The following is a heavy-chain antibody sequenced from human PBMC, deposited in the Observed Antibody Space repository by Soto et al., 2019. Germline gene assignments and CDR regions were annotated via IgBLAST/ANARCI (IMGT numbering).Heavy chain of an antibody. CDR3: FARSYSNSFDC. CDR1: GGTFSSYT. Sequence: GASVKVSCKASGGTFSSYTISWVRQAPGQGLEWMGRIIPILGITNYAQKFQGRVTITADKSTSTAYMELSSLKTEDTAVYYCFARSYSNSFDCWGQGTLVTVSS. V-gene: IGHV1-69*02. CDR2: IIPILGIT. D-gene: IGHD3-10*01. J-gene: IGHJ5*01.